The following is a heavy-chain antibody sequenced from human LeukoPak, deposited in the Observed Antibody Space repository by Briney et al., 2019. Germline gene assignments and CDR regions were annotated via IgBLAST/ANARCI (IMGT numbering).Heavy chain of an antibody. D-gene: IGHD3-10*01. CDR2: ISAYNGNT. J-gene: IGHJ4*02. CDR1: GYTFTSYG. Sequence: ASVKVSCKASGYTFTSYGISWVRQAPGQGLEWMGWISAYNGNTNYAQKLQGRVTMTTDTSTSTAYMELRSLRSDDTAVYYCARIASEVWFGELSEFDYWGQGTLVTVSS. CDR3: ARIASEVWFGELSEFDY. V-gene: IGHV1-18*01.